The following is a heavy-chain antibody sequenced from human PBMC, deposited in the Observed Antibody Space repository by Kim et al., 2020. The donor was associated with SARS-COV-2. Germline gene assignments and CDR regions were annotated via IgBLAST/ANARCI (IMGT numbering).Heavy chain of an antibody. Sequence: GGSLRLSCAASGFTFSSYAMHWVRQAPGKGLEWVAVISYDGSNKYYADSVKGRFTISRDNSKNTLYLQMNSLRAEDTAVYYCARDRSSPVFYDILTGGPFDIWGQGTMVTVSS. CDR3: ARDRSSPVFYDILTGGPFDI. V-gene: IGHV3-30-3*01. D-gene: IGHD3-9*01. J-gene: IGHJ3*02. CDR2: ISYDGSNK. CDR1: GFTFSSYA.